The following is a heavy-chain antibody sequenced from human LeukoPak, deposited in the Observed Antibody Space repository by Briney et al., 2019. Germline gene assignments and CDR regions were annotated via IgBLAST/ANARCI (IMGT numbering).Heavy chain of an antibody. Sequence: ASVKVSCKASGYTFTSYAMHWVRQAPGQRLEWMGWISAGNGNTKYSQKFQGRVTITRDTSASTAYMELSSLRSEDTAVYYCARVDTGFGELAYWGQGTLVTVSS. CDR3: ARVDTGFGELAY. V-gene: IGHV1-3*01. CDR2: ISAGNGNT. J-gene: IGHJ4*02. D-gene: IGHD3-10*01. CDR1: GYTFTSYA.